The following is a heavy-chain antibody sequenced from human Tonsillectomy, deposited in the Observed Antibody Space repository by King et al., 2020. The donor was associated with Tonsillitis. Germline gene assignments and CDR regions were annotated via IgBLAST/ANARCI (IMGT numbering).Heavy chain of an antibody. CDR2: IKEDGSEE. D-gene: IGHD2-2*01. Sequence: VQLVESGGGLVQPGGSLRLSCAASGFTFSRYWMTWVRQAPGKGLEWVANIKEDGSEENFVDSVKGRFTISRDNAKNSLYLQMNSLRAEDTAVYYCAGRFCSLDACYAASWNSFDNWGPGTVVTVSS. CDR3: AGRFCSLDACYAASWNSFDN. J-gene: IGHJ4*02. V-gene: IGHV3-7*01. CDR1: GFTFSRYW.